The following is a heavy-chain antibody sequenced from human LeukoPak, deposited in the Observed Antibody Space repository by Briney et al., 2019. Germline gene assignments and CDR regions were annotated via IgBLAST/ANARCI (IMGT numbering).Heavy chain of an antibody. J-gene: IGHJ4*02. CDR1: GFTFSTYC. CDR2: ICPDGTVT. V-gene: IGHV3-74*01. Sequence: GGSLRLSCAASGFTFSTYCMHWVRQAPGEGPMWVSRICPDGTVTNYADSVKARFIISRDNARNTVYLQMNSLRVEDTAVYYCVRDFRSADYWGQGTLVTVSS. CDR3: VRDFRSADY.